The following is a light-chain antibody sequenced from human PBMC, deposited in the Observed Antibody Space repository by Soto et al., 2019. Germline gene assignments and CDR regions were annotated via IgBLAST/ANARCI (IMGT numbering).Light chain of an antibody. J-gene: IGKJ1*01. Sequence: DIQMTQSPSSLSASVGDRVTITCRASQSIRRYLNWYQQKPGKAPKLLIYAASSLQSGVPSRFSGSGSGTDFTLTISSLQPEDFATYYCQQSSSSSWTFGQGTKVEIK. CDR1: QSIRRY. V-gene: IGKV1-39*01. CDR3: QQSSSSSWT. CDR2: AAS.